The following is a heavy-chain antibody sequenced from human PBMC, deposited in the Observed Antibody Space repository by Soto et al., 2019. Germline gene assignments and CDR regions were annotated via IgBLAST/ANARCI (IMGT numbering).Heavy chain of an antibody. CDR1: GDSISTVDYF. CDR3: ARGRYCLTGRCFPNWFDS. V-gene: IGHV4-30-4*01. J-gene: IGHJ5*01. CDR2: IYKSTTT. D-gene: IGHD2-15*01. Sequence: SETLSLTCSVSGDSISTVDYFWAWIRQPPGQALEYIGYIYKSTTTYYNPSFESRVAITLDTSKSQFSLTVTSVTAADTAVYFCARGRYCLTGRCFPNWFDSWGQGTLVTVSS.